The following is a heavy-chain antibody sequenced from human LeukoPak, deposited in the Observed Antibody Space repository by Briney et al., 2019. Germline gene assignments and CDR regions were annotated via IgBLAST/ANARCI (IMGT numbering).Heavy chain of an antibody. CDR1: VFTISNAW. CDR3: TTGPYDYGSGTYYH. Sequence: GGSLRLSCAASVFTISNAWMSWVRQAPGKGLEWVGRIKSKTDGGTTDYAAPVKGRFTISRDDSKNTLYVQMNSLKTEDTAVYYCTTGPYDYGSGTYYHWGHGTLVTVSS. J-gene: IGHJ4*01. V-gene: IGHV3-15*01. CDR2: IKSKTDGGTT. D-gene: IGHD3-10*01.